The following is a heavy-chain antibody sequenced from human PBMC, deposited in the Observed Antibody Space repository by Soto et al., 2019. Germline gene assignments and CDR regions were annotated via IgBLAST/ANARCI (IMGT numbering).Heavy chain of an antibody. V-gene: IGHV3-48*03. J-gene: IGHJ4*02. CDR2: ISKSGSTM. CDR3: ARYSNTWYVSLDS. D-gene: IGHD6-13*01. Sequence: PGGSLRLSCAASGFTFSTHEMSWVRQAPGEGLEWLSYISKSGSTMYYADSVKGRFTISRDNAKNSPYLQMSSLRAEDTAVYYCARYSNTWYVSLDSWGQGTLVTVS. CDR1: GFTFSTHE.